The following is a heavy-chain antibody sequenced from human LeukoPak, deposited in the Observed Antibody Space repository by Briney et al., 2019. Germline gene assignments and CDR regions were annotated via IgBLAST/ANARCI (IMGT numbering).Heavy chain of an antibody. V-gene: IGHV3-7*01. CDR3: ARGGTFVSDY. CDR1: GFTFSTFW. CDR2: IKEDGSEK. J-gene: IGHJ4*02. Sequence: PGGCLRLSCAASGFTFSTFWMSWVRQAPGKGLEWVANIKEDGSEKYYVDSMKGRFTVSRDNAKNSLYLQMDSLRAEDTAVYYCARGGTFVSDYWGQGTLVTVSS. D-gene: IGHD1-1*01.